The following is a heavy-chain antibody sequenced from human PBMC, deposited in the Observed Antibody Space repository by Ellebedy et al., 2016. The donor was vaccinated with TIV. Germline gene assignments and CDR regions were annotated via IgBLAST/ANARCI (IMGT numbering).Heavy chain of an antibody. D-gene: IGHD4-23*01. Sequence: ASVKVSCXVSGYTLTELSMHWVRQAPGKGLEWMGGFDPEDGETIYAQKFQGRVTMTEDTSTDTAYMELSSLRSEDTAVYYCATDYGGNSFRLPPVYWGQGTLVTVSS. CDR1: GYTLTELS. J-gene: IGHJ4*02. CDR3: ATDYGGNSFRLPPVY. CDR2: FDPEDGET. V-gene: IGHV1-24*01.